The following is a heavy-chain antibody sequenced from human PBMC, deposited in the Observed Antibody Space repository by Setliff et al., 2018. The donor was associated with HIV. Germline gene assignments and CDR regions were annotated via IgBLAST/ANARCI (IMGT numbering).Heavy chain of an antibody. D-gene: IGHD4-17*01. J-gene: IGHJ4*02. CDR1: GYIFTSNT. V-gene: IGHV1-3*01. CDR2: INAGNGDT. CDR3: ARFGPLRYFDH. Sequence: ASVKVSCKASGYIFTSNTIHWVRQAPGQGLEWMGWINAGNGDTRYSQKFQGSVTFTRDTSASTAYMEVTGLRSEDTAVYYCARFGPLRYFDHWGQGTLVTVSS.